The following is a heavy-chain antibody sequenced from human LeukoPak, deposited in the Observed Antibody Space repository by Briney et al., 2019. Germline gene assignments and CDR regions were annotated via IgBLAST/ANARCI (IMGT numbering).Heavy chain of an antibody. J-gene: IGHJ4*02. D-gene: IGHD3-10*01. CDR2: INPSGGST. V-gene: IGHV1-46*01. CDR1: GYTFTSYY. Sequence: GAPVKVSCKASGYTFTSYYMHWVRQAPGQGLEWMGIINPSGGSTSYAQKFQGRVTMTRDMSTSTVYMELSSLGSEDTAVYYCAREDRHTDVSSMVREIGDYWGQGTLVTVSS. CDR3: AREDRHTDVSSMVREIGDY.